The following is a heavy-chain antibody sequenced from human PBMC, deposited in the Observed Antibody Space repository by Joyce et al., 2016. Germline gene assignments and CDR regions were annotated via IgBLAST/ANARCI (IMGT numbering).Heavy chain of an antibody. CDR1: GFTFSTHA. V-gene: IGHV3-30-3*01. D-gene: IGHD6-19*01. Sequence: QVQLVESGGGVAQPGRSLRLSCAASGFTFSTHAIHWVRQAPGKGLQWVATISNDGTNKYYADSVKGRFTISRDNSKNTLYLQMNSLRAEDASVYYCARQWLPDFWGQGTLVTVSS. CDR2: ISNDGTNK. CDR3: ARQWLPDF. J-gene: IGHJ4*02.